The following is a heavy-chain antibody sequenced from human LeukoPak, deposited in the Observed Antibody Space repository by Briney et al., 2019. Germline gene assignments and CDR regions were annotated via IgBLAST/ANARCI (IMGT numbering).Heavy chain of an antibody. J-gene: IGHJ3*02. CDR1: GGSISSGGCY. CDR2: IYYSGST. CDR3: ARDSQYSSGWYGGLYAFDI. D-gene: IGHD6-19*01. Sequence: SETLSLTCTVSGGSISSGGCYWSWIRQHPGKGLEWIGYIYYSGSTYYNPSLKSRVTISVDTSKNQFSLKLSSVTAADTAVYYCARDSQYSSGWYGGLYAFDIWGQGTMVTVSS. V-gene: IGHV4-31*03.